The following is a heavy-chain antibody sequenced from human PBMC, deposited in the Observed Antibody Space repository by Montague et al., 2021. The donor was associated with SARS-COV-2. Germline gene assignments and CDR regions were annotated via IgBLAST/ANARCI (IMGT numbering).Heavy chain of an antibody. D-gene: IGHD7-27*01. CDR2: ISWNSGSI. CDR3: ALPQELGFDY. J-gene: IGHJ4*02. Sequence: SLRPSCAASGFTFDDYAMHWVRQAPGKGLEWVSGISWNSGSIGYADSVKGRFTISRDNAKNSLYLQMNSLRAEDTALYYCALPQELGFDYWGQGTLVTVSS. CDR1: GFTFDDYA. V-gene: IGHV3-9*01.